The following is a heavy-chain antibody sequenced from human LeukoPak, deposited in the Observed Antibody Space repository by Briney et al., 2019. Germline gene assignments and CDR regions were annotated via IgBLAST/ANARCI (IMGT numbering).Heavy chain of an antibody. CDR1: GFTFDDYA. Sequence: GRSLRLSCAASGFTFDDYAMHWVRQAPGKGLEWVSGISWNSGSIGYADSVKGRFTNSRDNAKNSLYLQMNSLGAEDTALYYCAKDIAGSDNYYYYGMDVWGRGTTVTVSS. J-gene: IGHJ6*02. CDR3: AKDIAGSDNYYYYGMDV. V-gene: IGHV3-9*01. D-gene: IGHD3-10*01. CDR2: ISWNSGSI.